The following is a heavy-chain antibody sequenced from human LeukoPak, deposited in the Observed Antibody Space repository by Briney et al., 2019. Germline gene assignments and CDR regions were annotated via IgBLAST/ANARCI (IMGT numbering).Heavy chain of an antibody. CDR3: AREYDSSVYYYSNFDY. Sequence: ASVKVSCKASGYTFTSYYMHWVRQAPGQGLEWMGIINPSGGSTSYAQKFQGRVTMTRDTSTSTVYMELSSLRSEDTAVYYCAREYDSSVYYYSNFDYGGQGTLVTVSS. D-gene: IGHD3-22*01. J-gene: IGHJ4*02. V-gene: IGHV1-46*01. CDR2: INPSGGST. CDR1: GYTFTSYY.